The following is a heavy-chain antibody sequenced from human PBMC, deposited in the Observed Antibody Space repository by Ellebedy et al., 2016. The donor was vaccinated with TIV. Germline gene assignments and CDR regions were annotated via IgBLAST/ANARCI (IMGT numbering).Heavy chain of an antibody. D-gene: IGHD5-12*01. CDR2: IDPSDSYT. J-gene: IGHJ4*02. V-gene: IGHV5-10-1*01. CDR3: ATLYSGYDLTGTSPLDY. CDR1: GYSFTSYW. Sequence: GESLKISCKGSGYSFTSYWISWVRQMPGKGLEWMGRIDPSDSYTNYSTSFQGHVTISADKSISTAYLQWSSLKASDNAMYYCATLYSGYDLTGTSPLDYWGQGTLVTVSS.